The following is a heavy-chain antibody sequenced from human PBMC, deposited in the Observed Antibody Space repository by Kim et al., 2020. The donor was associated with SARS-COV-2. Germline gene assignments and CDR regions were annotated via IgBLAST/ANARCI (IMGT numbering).Heavy chain of an antibody. CDR1: GYSVTSYW. Sequence: GESLKISCKGSGYSVTSYWSGWVRQMPGKGLEWMGIIYPGDSDTRYSPSFQGQVTISADKSISTAYLQWSSLKASDTAMYYCARILGYCTNGVCHFDAFDIWGQGTMVTVSS. D-gene: IGHD2-8*01. CDR3: ARILGYCTNGVCHFDAFDI. V-gene: IGHV5-51*01. CDR2: IYPGDSDT. J-gene: IGHJ3*02.